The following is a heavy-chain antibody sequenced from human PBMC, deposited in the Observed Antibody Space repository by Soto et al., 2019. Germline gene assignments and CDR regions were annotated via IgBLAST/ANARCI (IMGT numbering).Heavy chain of an antibody. CDR3: AHSGGWYREGDCYGMDV. V-gene: IGHV2-5*02. CDR2: IYWDDDK. D-gene: IGHD6-19*01. J-gene: IGHJ6*02. CDR1: GFSLSTSGVG. Sequence: QITLKESGPTLVKPTQTLTLTCTFSGFSLSTSGVGVGWIRQPPGKALEWLALIYWDDDKRYSPSLKSRLTITKDTSENQVVLTMTNMDAVETATYYGAHSGGWYREGDCYGMDVWGQGTTVTVSS.